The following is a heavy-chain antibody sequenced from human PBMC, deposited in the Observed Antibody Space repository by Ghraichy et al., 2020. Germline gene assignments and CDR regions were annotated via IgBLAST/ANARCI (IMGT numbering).Heavy chain of an antibody. J-gene: IGHJ4*02. D-gene: IGHD4-23*01. CDR1: GFTFSNFA. Sequence: GGSLRLSCAASGFTFSNFALNWVRQAPGKGLEWISYIRTSSDIYYAHSVKGRFTISRDNAKNSLYLQMNSLRDEDTALYYCSRDSESTGGNLIFHYWGQGTLVTVSS. CDR3: SRDSESTGGNLIFHY. V-gene: IGHV3-48*02. CDR2: IRTSSDI.